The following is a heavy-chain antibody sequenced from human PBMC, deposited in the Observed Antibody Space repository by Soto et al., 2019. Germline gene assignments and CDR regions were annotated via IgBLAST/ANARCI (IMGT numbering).Heavy chain of an antibody. J-gene: IGHJ6*02. CDR1: GGTFSSYA. CDR3: AREVAGRPPQYYYYYYGMDV. D-gene: IGHD6-19*01. Sequence: SVKVSCKASGGTFSSYAISWVRQAPGQGLEWMGGIIPIFGTANYAQKFQGRVTITADESTSTAYMELSSLRSEDTAVYYCAREVAGRPPQYYYYYYGMDVWGQGTTVTVSS. CDR2: IIPIFGTA. V-gene: IGHV1-69*13.